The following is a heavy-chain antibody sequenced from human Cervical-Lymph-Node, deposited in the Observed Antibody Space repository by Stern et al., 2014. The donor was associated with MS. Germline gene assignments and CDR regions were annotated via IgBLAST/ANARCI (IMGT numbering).Heavy chain of an antibody. CDR1: GYSFTIYY. J-gene: IGHJ4*02. V-gene: IGHV5-51*01. CDR2: TYPYDSDT. Sequence: EVQLVESGAEVKKPGESLKISCKLSGYSFTIYYIALVRQMPGKGLDGMGVTYPYDSDTTYSPSFQGQVTISADKSITTAYLQWSSLRASDTAMYYCARHVQGFDYWGQGTLVTVSS. CDR3: ARHVQGFDY.